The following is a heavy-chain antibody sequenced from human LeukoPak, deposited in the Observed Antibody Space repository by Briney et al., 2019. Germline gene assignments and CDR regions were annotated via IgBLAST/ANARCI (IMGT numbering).Heavy chain of an antibody. CDR2: INHSGST. Sequence: PSETLSLTCAVYGGSFSGYYWSWIRQPPGKGPEWIGEINHSGSTNYNPSLKSRVTISVDTSKNQFSLKLSSVTAADTAVYYCARGGPYGSGYWGQGTLVTVSS. CDR3: ARGGPYGSGY. J-gene: IGHJ4*02. CDR1: GGSFSGYY. D-gene: IGHD3-10*01. V-gene: IGHV4-34*01.